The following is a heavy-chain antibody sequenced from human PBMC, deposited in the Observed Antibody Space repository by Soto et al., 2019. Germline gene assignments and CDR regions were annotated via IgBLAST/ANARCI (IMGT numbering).Heavy chain of an antibody. J-gene: IGHJ4*02. V-gene: IGHV3-23*01. CDR2: ISGSGGST. CDR3: AKVLATMMAPHYFDY. D-gene: IGHD5-12*01. CDR1: GFTFSSYA. Sequence: GGSLRLSCAASGFTFSSYAISWVRQAPGTGMEWVSAISGSGGSTYYADSVKGRFAISRDNSKNTLYLQMNSLRAEDTAVYYCAKVLATMMAPHYFDYWGQGTLVTVSS.